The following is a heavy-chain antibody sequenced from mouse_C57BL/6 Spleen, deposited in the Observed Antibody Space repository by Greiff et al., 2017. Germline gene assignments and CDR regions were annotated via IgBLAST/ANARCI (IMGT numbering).Heavy chain of an antibody. CDR1: GYTFTSYW. D-gene: IGHD1-1*01. Sequence: QVQLKQSGAELVMPGASVKLSCKASGYTFTSYWMHWVKQRPGQGLEWIGEIDPSDSYTNYNQKFKGKSTLTVDKSSSTAYMQLSSLTSEDSAVYYCARCSPVAEDYFDYWGQGTTLTVSS. CDR2: IDPSDSYT. J-gene: IGHJ2*01. CDR3: ARCSPVAEDYFDY. V-gene: IGHV1-69*01.